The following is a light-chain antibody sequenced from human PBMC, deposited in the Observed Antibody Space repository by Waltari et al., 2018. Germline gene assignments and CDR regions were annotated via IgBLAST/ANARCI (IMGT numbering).Light chain of an antibody. Sequence: EIVMTQSPATLSVSPGERATLSCRASQSVSSNLAWYQQKPGQAPRLLIYGASTRATGIPARFSGSGSGADFTLTITSLQSEDFAVYYCQQYNYWHTFGQGTKLEIK. CDR2: GAS. CDR1: QSVSSN. V-gene: IGKV3-15*01. J-gene: IGKJ2*01. CDR3: QQYNYWHT.